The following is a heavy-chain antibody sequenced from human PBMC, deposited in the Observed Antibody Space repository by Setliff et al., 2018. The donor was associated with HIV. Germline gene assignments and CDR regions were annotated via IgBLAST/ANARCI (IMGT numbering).Heavy chain of an antibody. CDR2: IYQSGTT. CDR3: ARVETTVTSRLDY. J-gene: IGHJ4*02. D-gene: IGHD4-17*01. V-gene: IGHV4-38-2*01. CDR1: GFSISSGFF. Sequence: SETLSLTCAVPGFSISSGFFWGWVRQPPGKGLEWIGSIYQSGTTYYNPALKSRVTISVDTSKNQFSLRLTSVTAADTAVYFCARVETTVTSRLDYWGQGTLVTVS.